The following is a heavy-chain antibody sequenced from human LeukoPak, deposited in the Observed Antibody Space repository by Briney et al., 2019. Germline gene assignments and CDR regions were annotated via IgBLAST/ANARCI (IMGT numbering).Heavy chain of an antibody. CDR3: ATSRGGYYDRTKWAFDI. J-gene: IGHJ3*02. CDR1: GLTVSSNY. Sequence: GGSLRLSCAASGLTVSSNYMSWVRQGPGKGLEWVSVIYSGGSTYYADSVRGRFTISRDNSKNTVYLQMNSLRAEDTAVYYCATSRGGYYDRTKWAFDIWGQGTTVTVSS. D-gene: IGHD3-22*01. V-gene: IGHV3-53*01. CDR2: IYSGGST.